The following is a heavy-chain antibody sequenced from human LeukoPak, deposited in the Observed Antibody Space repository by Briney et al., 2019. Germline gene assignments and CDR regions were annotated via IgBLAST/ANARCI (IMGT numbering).Heavy chain of an antibody. D-gene: IGHD2-8*02. V-gene: IGHV3-23*01. Sequence: GGSLRLSCAASGFTFSTFAMVWVRQPPGKGLEWVSSIFPSGGEIHYADSVRGRFTISRDNSKSTLSLQMNSLRAEDTAIYYCATYGQVLLPFESWGQGTLVTVSS. CDR1: GFTFSTFA. CDR2: IFPSGGEI. CDR3: ATYGQVLLPFES. J-gene: IGHJ4*02.